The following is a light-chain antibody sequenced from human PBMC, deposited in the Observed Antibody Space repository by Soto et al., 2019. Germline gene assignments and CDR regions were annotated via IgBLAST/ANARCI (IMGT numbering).Light chain of an antibody. Sequence: DIQMTQSPSSVSASVGDRVTITCRASQGISSWLDWYQQKPGKAPKLLIYAASSLQSGVPSRFSGSGSVTDFTLTISSLQPEDFATYYCQQANSFPRTFGQGTKVEIK. CDR1: QGISSW. CDR2: AAS. V-gene: IGKV1-12*01. J-gene: IGKJ1*01. CDR3: QQANSFPRT.